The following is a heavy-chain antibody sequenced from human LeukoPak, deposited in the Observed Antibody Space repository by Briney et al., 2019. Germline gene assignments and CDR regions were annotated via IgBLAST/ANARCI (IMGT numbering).Heavy chain of an antibody. CDR1: GYTFTSNY. J-gene: IGHJ5*02. Sequence: ASEKVSCKAFGYTFTSNYMHWVRQAPGQGPEWMEVISPSGGSTTYAQKFQGRVTLTRDMSTSTDYLELSSLRSEDTAVYYCASDNSVRDEAWWFNPWGQGTLVTVSS. CDR2: ISPSGGST. V-gene: IGHV1-46*01. D-gene: IGHD5-24*01. CDR3: ASDNSVRDEAWWFNP.